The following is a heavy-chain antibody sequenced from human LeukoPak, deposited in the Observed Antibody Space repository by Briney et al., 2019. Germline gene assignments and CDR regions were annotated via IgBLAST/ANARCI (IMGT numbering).Heavy chain of an antibody. V-gene: IGHV3-20*04. CDR3: VRESRFHFDY. Sequence: PGGSLRLSCAASGFTFDDYGMSWVRQAPGKGLEWVSGINWNGGSTGYADSVKGRFTISRDNAKNSLYLQMNSLRDEDTAVYYCVRESRFHFDYWGQGTLVTVSS. D-gene: IGHD3-10*01. J-gene: IGHJ4*02. CDR1: GFTFDDYG. CDR2: INWNGGST.